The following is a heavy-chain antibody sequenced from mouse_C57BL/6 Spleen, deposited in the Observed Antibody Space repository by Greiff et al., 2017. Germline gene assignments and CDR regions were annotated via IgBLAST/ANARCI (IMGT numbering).Heavy chain of an antibody. V-gene: IGHV1-63*01. CDR3: ARSYYYFDY. CDR2: IYPGGGYT. D-gene: IGHD1-1*01. Sequence: VQLQQSGAELVRPGTSVKMSCKASGYTFTNYWIGWAKPRPGHGLEWIGDIYPGGGYTNYNEKFKGKATLTADKSSSTAYMQFSSLTSEDSAYYYCARSYYYFDYWGQGTTLTVSS. CDR1: GYTFTNYW. J-gene: IGHJ2*01.